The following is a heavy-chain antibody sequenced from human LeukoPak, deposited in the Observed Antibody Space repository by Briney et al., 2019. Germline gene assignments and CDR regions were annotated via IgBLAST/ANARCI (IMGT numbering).Heavy chain of an antibody. V-gene: IGHV4-31*02. D-gene: IGHD2-2*01. Sequence: LRLSCAASGFTFSSYGMHWVRQHPGKGLEWIGYIYYSGSTYYNPSLKSRVTISVDTSKNQFSLKLSSVTAADTAVYYCARVGYCSSTSCYEEQAAFDYWGQGTLVTVSS. CDR1: GFTFSSYG. CDR3: ARVGYCSSTSCYEEQAAFDY. J-gene: IGHJ4*02. CDR2: IYYSGST.